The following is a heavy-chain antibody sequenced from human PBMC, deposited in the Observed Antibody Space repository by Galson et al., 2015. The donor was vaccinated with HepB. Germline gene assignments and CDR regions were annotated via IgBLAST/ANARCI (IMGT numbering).Heavy chain of an antibody. Sequence: SLRLSCAASGFIFSRYAMTWVRQAPGKGLEWVSTIGGEGGTTYYADSVKGRFTISRDNSKNTLYLQMNSLRAEDTAVYCCAKTLHVVVVAAIFDYWGQGALVTVSS. CDR2: IGGEGGTT. J-gene: IGHJ4*02. CDR1: GFIFSRYA. D-gene: IGHD2-21*02. V-gene: IGHV3-23*01. CDR3: AKTLHVVVVAAIFDY.